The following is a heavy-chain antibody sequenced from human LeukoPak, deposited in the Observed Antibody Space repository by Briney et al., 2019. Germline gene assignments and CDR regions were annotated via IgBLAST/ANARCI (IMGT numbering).Heavy chain of an antibody. CDR1: GFTVSSNY. J-gene: IGHJ4*02. V-gene: IGHV3-53*01. Sequence: GGSLRLSCAASGFTVSSNYMSWVRQAPGKGLEWVSVIYSGGSTYYADSVKGRFTISRDNSKNTLYLRMNSLRAEDTAVYYCARALWFGDLYYWGQGTLVTVSS. D-gene: IGHD3-10*01. CDR2: IYSGGST. CDR3: ARALWFGDLYY.